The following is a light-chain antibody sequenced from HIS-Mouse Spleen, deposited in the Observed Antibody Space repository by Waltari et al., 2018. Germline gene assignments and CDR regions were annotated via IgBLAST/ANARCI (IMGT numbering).Light chain of an antibody. CDR2: EGS. V-gene: IGLV2-23*01. CDR1: SSDVGSYNL. CDR3: CSYAGSSTWV. Sequence: QSALTQPASVSGSPGQSITISCTGTSSDVGSYNLLSWYQQHPGKAPKPMIYEGSKLPSGVSNRFSGSKSGNTASLTISGLQAEDEADYYCCSYAGSSTWVFGGGTKLTVL. J-gene: IGLJ3*02.